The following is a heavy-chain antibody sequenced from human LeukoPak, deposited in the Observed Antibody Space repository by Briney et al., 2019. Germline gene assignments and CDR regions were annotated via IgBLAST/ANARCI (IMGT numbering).Heavy chain of an antibody. CDR3: ARSSNSPSLPNDY. J-gene: IGHJ4*02. Sequence: SETLSLTCTVSGGSISTYYWNWIRQPAGKGLEWIGRIHTSGSTNYNPSLKSRVTMSVDTSKNQFSLKLSSVTAADTAVYYCARSSNSPSLPNDYWGQGTLVTVSS. CDR1: GGSISTYY. D-gene: IGHD6-6*01. CDR2: IHTSGST. V-gene: IGHV4-4*07.